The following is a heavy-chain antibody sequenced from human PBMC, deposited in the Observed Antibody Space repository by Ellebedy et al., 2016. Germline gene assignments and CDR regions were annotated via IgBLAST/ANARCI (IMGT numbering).Heavy chain of an antibody. D-gene: IGHD1-26*01. J-gene: IGHJ3*01. V-gene: IGHV3-74*01. CDR3: VRDRGAPDAFNL. CDR1: GFTVNVYW. CDR2: INNGGTTT. Sequence: GGSLRLXCAASGFTVNVYWMHWVRQAPGKGLVWVSHINNGGTTTNYADSVKGRFTVSKDSAKNTLYLQMDSLRGEDTAIYYCVRDRGAPDAFNLWGHGTMVTVSS.